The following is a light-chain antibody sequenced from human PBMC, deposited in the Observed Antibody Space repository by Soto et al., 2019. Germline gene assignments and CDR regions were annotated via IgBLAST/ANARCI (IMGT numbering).Light chain of an antibody. J-gene: IGLJ1*01. CDR2: EVS. V-gene: IGLV2-14*01. CDR3: SSYTSSSTQV. CDR1: SSDVGGYNY. Sequence: QSVLAQPASVSGSPGQSITISCTGTSSDVGGYNYVSWYQQHPGKAPKLMIYEVSNRPSGVSNRFSGPKSGNTASLTISGLQAEDEADYYCSSYTSSSTQVFGTGTKV.